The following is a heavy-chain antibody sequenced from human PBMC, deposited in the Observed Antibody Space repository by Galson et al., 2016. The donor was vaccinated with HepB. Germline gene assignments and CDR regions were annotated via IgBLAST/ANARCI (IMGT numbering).Heavy chain of an antibody. CDR3: AHSPPDSSGYYYPY. J-gene: IGHJ4*02. CDR2: IYWDDDK. Sequence: PALVKPTQTLTLTCTFSGFSLSTSGMNVGWIRQPPGKDLEWLALIYWDDDKRYNPSLESRLTITKDTSKNQVVLTMTNMEPVDTATYYCAHSPPDSSGYYYPYWGQGTLVTVSS. CDR1: GFSLSTSGMN. D-gene: IGHD3-22*01. V-gene: IGHV2-5*08.